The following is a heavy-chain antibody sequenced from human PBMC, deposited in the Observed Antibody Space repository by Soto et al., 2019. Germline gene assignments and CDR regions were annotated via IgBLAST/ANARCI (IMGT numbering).Heavy chain of an antibody. CDR3: ARVVLVGATPDYFDL. D-gene: IGHD1-26*01. CDR1: GLSVSRNF. V-gene: IGHV3-53*01. CDR2: LYSGGTT. Sequence: EVQRVESVGSFIQQGGSRRLSCAVSGLSVSRNFMSWIRQAPGKGLEWVSILYSGGTTYYTGSLEGRFTMSGDDSKNTVYLQMKSLRVEDTATYFFARVVLVGATPDYFDLWGQGSLVTVSS. J-gene: IGHJ4*01.